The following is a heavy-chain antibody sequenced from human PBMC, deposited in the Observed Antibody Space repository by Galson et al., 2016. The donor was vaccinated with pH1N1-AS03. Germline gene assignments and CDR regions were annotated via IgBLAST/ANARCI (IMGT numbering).Heavy chain of an antibody. Sequence: SLRLSCAASELTLSNYDMHWVRQARGKGLEWVAIAATAGPTYYGDSVKGRFTISREVHQNSFSLQMDSLRADGTAVYYCAVWGYIPGTHGLDVWGKATTVTVSS. D-gene: IGHD5-12*01. CDR3: AVWGYIPGTHGLDV. CDR2: AATAGPT. J-gene: IGHJ6*04. V-gene: IGHV3-13*01. CDR1: ELTLSNYD.